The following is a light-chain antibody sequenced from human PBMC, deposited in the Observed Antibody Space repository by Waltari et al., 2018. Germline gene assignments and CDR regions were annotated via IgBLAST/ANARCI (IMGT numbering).Light chain of an antibody. V-gene: IGKV1-12*01. CDR2: DAS. J-gene: IGKJ4*01. CDR3: QQANRYPMP. CDR1: HDISRW. Sequence: DIQMTQSPSFVSASVGDSVPITCRTSHDISRWLAWFQQKPGKAPNLLIHDASILQSGASSRVSGSGSGTDFTLTISSLQPEDAATYYCQQANRYPMPFGGGTKVEIK.